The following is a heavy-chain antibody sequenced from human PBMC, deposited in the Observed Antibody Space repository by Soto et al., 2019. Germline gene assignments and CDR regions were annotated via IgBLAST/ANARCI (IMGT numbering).Heavy chain of an antibody. V-gene: IGHV3-23*01. J-gene: IGHJ4*02. CDR3: AKLVAVAGKGGGYFDY. CDR2: ISGSGGST. CDR1: GFTFSSYA. Sequence: GGSLRLSCAASGFTFSSYAMSWVRQAPGKGLEWVSAISGSGGSTYYADSVKGRFTISRDNSKNTLYLQMNSLRAEDTAVYYCAKLVAVAGKGGGYFDYWGQGTLVTVSS. D-gene: IGHD6-19*01.